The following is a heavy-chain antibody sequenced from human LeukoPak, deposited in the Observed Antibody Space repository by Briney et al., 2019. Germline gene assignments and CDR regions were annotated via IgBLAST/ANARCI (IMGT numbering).Heavy chain of an antibody. J-gene: IGHJ4*02. V-gene: IGHV3-7*03. Sequence: AGGSLRLSCAASGFPFNAYWMTWVRQAPGKGLEWVANIRQDGDTKYYVDSVKGRFTISRDNSKNTLYLHMNSLRAEDTAVYYCARGRPGGCDYVWGSYRFCYLDYWGQGTLVTVSS. CDR3: ARGRPGGCDYVWGSYRFCYLDY. CDR2: IRQDGDTK. CDR1: GFPFNAYW. D-gene: IGHD3-16*02.